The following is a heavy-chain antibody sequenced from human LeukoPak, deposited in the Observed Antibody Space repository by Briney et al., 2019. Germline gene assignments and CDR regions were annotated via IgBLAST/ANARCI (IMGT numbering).Heavy chain of an antibody. CDR1: GFTFSSYS. J-gene: IGHJ4*02. D-gene: IGHD3-3*01. CDR2: ISSSSSYI. V-gene: IGHV3-21*01. Sequence: PGGSLRLSCAASGFTFSSYSMNWVRQAPGKGLEWVSSISSSSSYIYYADSVKGRFTISRDNAKNSLYLQMNSLRAEDTAVYYCARVMGSYDFWSGSDYWGQGTLVTVSS. CDR3: ARVMGSYDFWSGSDY.